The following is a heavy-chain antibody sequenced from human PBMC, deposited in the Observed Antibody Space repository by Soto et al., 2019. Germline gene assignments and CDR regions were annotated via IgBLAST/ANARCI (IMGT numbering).Heavy chain of an antibody. Sequence: ASVKVSCKASGYTFTGYYMHWVRQAPGQGLEWMGWINPNSGGTNYAQKFQGWVTMTRDTSISTAYMELSRLRSDDTAVYYCARSAGVVVAATYNWFDPWGQGTLVTVSS. CDR3: ARSAGVVVAATYNWFDP. CDR2: INPNSGGT. V-gene: IGHV1-2*04. D-gene: IGHD2-15*01. J-gene: IGHJ5*02. CDR1: GYTFTGYY.